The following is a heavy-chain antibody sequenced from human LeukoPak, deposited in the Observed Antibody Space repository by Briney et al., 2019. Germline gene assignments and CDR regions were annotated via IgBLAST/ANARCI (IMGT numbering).Heavy chain of an antibody. Sequence: SDTLSLPCTVSGGSISSGGDYWRWIRQHPGKGLEWIGYIYYSGSTYYNPSLKSRVIISVDTSKNQFSLKLSSVTAADTAVYYCARTRGYSGYEDFDYWGQGTLVTVSS. J-gene: IGHJ4*02. CDR2: IYYSGST. CDR1: GGSISSGGDY. V-gene: IGHV4-31*03. CDR3: ARTRGYSGYEDFDY. D-gene: IGHD5-12*01.